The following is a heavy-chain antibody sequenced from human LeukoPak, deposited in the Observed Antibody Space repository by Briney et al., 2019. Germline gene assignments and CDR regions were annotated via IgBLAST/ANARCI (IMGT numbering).Heavy chain of an antibody. Sequence: ASVKVSCKASGYTFTGYYMHWVRQAPGQGLEWMGWINPNSGGTNYAQKFQGRVTMTRDTSISTAYMELSRLRSDDTAVYYCARDPFYTSSHYYYYGMDVWGQGTTVTVSS. CDR2: INPNSGGT. CDR1: GYTFTGYY. CDR3: ARDPFYTSSHYYYYGMDV. J-gene: IGHJ6*02. V-gene: IGHV1-2*02. D-gene: IGHD2/OR15-2a*01.